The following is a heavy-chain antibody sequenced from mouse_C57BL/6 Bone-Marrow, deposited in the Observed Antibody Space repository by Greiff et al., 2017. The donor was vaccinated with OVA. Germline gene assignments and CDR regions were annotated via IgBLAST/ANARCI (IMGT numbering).Heavy chain of an antibody. D-gene: IGHD2-1*01. V-gene: IGHV1-42*01. J-gene: IGHJ4*01. CDR2: INPSTGGT. CDR1: GYSFTGYY. Sequence: VQLQQSGPELVKPGASVKISCKASGYSFTGYYMNWVKQSPEKSLEWIGEINPSTGGTTYNQKFKAKATLTVDKSSSTAYMQLKSLTSEDSAVYYCARIYYGNYVGAMDYWGQGTSVTVSS. CDR3: ARIYYGNYVGAMDY.